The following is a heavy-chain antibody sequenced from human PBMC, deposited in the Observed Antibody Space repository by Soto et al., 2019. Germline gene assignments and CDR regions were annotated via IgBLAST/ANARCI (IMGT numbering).Heavy chain of an antibody. Sequence: EVQLLESGGGLVQPGGSLRLSCAASGFTFNSYAMHWVRQAPGKGLEWVSGISGFSAGSASTYFVDSVKGRFIISRDNSNNTLELQMNTLRAEDTAIYYCARVPLFFGLDASDFWGHGTLVTVSS. CDR3: ARVPLFFGLDASDF. D-gene: IGHD3-10*01. CDR2: ISGFSAGSAST. J-gene: IGHJ3*01. CDR1: GFTFNSYA. V-gene: IGHV3-23*01.